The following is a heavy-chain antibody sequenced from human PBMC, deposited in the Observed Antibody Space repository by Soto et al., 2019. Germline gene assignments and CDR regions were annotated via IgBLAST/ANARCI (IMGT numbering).Heavy chain of an antibody. D-gene: IGHD3-22*01. CDR1: GGSFSGYY. J-gene: IGHJ4*02. V-gene: IGHV4-34*01. Sequence: QVQLQQWGAGLLKPSETLSLTCAVYGGSFSGYYWSWIRQPPGKGLEWIGEINHSGSTNYNPSLKSRVTISVDTSKNQFSLKLSSVTAADTAVYYCARTFLRITMSGSGADYWGQGTLVTVSS. CDR2: INHSGST. CDR3: ARTFLRITMSGSGADY.